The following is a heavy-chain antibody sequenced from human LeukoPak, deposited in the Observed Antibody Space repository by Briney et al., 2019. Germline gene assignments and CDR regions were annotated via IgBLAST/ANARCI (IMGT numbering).Heavy chain of an antibody. D-gene: IGHD3-9*01. CDR3: ARGVSADISTGYYNWFDP. V-gene: IGHV4-34*01. CDR1: GGSFSGYY. CDR2: INHSGST. J-gene: IGHJ5*02. Sequence: SETLSLTCAVYGGSFSGYYWSWIRQPPGKGLEWIGEINHSGSTNYNPSLKSRVTISVDTSKNQFSLKLSSVTAADTAVYYCARGVSADISTGYYNWFDPWGQGTLVTVSS.